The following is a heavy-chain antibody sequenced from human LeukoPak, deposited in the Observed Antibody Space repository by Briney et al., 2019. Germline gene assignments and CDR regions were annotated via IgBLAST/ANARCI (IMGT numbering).Heavy chain of an antibody. CDR2: VDPEDGET. V-gene: IGHV1-69-2*01. Sequence: ASVKISCKVSGYTFTDYYMHWVQQAPGKGHEWMGLVDPEDGETIYAEKFQGRVTITADTSTDTAYMELSSLSSEDTAVYYFATLLGTAMVDYWGQGTLVTVSS. J-gene: IGHJ4*02. D-gene: IGHD5-18*01. CDR3: ATLLGTAMVDY. CDR1: GYTFTDYY.